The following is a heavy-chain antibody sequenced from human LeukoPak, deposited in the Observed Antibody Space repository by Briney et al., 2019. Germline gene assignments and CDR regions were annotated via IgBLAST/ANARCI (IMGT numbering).Heavy chain of an antibody. CDR3: ARHYYDSSGYSGDY. D-gene: IGHD3-22*01. CDR1: GGSISSSSYY. V-gene: IGHV4-39*01. Sequence: PETLSLTCTVSGGSISSSSYYWGWIRQPPGKGLEWIGSIYYSGSTYYNPSLKSRVTISVDTSKNQFSLKLSSVTAADTAVYYCARHYYDSSGYSGDYWGQGTLVTVSS. CDR2: IYYSGST. J-gene: IGHJ4*02.